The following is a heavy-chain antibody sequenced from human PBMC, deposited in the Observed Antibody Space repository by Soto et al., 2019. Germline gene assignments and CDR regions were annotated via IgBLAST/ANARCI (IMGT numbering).Heavy chain of an antibody. V-gene: IGHV1-18*01. J-gene: IGHJ3*02. D-gene: IGHD2-2*01. Sequence: ASVKVSCKTSGYTFRSYGVNWVRQAPGQGLEWMGWISTYNYNTNYAQQFQDRVTMTTNTSISTAYMELSSLRSEDTAVYYCARKEFIVVVPAANDAFDIWGQGTMVTVSS. CDR3: ARKEFIVVVPAANDAFDI. CDR2: ISTYNYNT. CDR1: GYTFRSYG.